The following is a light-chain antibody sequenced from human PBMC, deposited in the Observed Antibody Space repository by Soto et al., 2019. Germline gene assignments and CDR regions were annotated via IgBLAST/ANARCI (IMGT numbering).Light chain of an antibody. CDR1: SSDVGAYDH. Sequence: QSVLTRPTSASGSPGQSVTIPCTGTSSDVGAYDHVSWYQQHPGKAPKLIIYELAKRPAGVPDRFSGSKSGNTASLTVSGLQAEDEADYFCSSDAGDHNYVFGTGTKVTVL. J-gene: IGLJ1*01. V-gene: IGLV2-8*01. CDR2: ELA. CDR3: SSDAGDHNYV.